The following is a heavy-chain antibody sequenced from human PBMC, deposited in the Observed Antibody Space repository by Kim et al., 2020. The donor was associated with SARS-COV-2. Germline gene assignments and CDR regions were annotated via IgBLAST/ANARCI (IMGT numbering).Heavy chain of an antibody. V-gene: IGHV3-74*01. CDR2: MNSDGSST. Sequence: GGSLRLSCEASGFTISSYWMHWVRQGPGKGLVWVSRMNSDGSSTSYADSVKGRFTISKDNAKNTLYLQMSSLRAEDTAVYYCVRGTGGYSSSWHDSRGQGTLVIVSS. CDR1: GFTISSYW. J-gene: IGHJ5*01. CDR3: VRGTGGYSSSWHDS. D-gene: IGHD6-13*01.